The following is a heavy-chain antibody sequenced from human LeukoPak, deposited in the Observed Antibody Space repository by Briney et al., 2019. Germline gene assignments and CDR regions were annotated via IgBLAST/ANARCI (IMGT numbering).Heavy chain of an antibody. CDR2: INPNSGGT. D-gene: IGHD3-16*01. CDR1: GYTFTGYY. CDR3: ARVRYRLAETYIDY. Sequence: ASVKVSCKASGYTFTGYYMHWVRQAPGQGLEWMGWINPNSGGTNYAQKFQGRVTMTRDTSVSTAYMELSRLRSDDTAVYYCARVRYRLAETYIDYWGQGTLVTVSS. J-gene: IGHJ4*02. V-gene: IGHV1-2*02.